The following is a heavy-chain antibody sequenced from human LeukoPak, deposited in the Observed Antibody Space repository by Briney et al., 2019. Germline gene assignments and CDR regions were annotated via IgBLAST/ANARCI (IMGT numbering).Heavy chain of an antibody. CDR1: GFTFGSYW. J-gene: IGHJ4*02. Sequence: PGGSLRLSCAASGFTFGSYWMSWVRQAPGKGLEWVANIKQDGSEKYYVDSVEGRFTISRDNAENSLSLQMNSLRAEDTAVYYCASAGGDSRSPLPFYYWGQGTLVTVSS. CDR2: IKQDGSEK. V-gene: IGHV3-7*03. D-gene: IGHD6-6*01. CDR3: ASAGGDSRSPLPFYY.